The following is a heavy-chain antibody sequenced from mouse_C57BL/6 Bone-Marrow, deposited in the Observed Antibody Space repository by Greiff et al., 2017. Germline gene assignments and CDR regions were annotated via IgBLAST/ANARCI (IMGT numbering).Heavy chain of an antibody. V-gene: IGHV5-4*01. CDR1: GFTFSSYA. CDR3: ARARYGTTVEDPYYFDY. Sequence: EVQVVESGGGLVKPGASLKLSCAASGFTFSSYAMSWVRQTPEKRLEWVATISDGGSYTYYPDNVKGRFTISRDKAKNNLYLQMSHLKSEDTAMYYCARARYGTTVEDPYYFDYWGQGTTLTVSS. D-gene: IGHD1-1*01. CDR2: ISDGGSYT. J-gene: IGHJ2*01.